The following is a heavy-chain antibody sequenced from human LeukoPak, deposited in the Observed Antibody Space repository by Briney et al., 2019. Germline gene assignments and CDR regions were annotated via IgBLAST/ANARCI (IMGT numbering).Heavy chain of an antibody. CDR2: INPNSGGT. CDR1: GYTFTGYY. J-gene: IGHJ4*02. Sequence: ASVKVSCKASGYTFTGYYMHWVRQAPGQGLEWMGWINPNSGGTNYAQKFQGRVTMTRDTSISTAYMELSRLRSDDTAVYYCARDHSSSWYGEIDYRGQGTLVTVSS. CDR3: ARDHSSSWYGEIDY. V-gene: IGHV1-2*02. D-gene: IGHD6-13*01.